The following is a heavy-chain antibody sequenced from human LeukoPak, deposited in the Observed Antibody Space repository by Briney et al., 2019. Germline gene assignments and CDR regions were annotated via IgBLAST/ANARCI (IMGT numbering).Heavy chain of an antibody. CDR3: ARGSRELYYFDY. CDR1: GGSISSYY. J-gene: IGHJ4*02. D-gene: IGHD1-7*01. Sequence: SETLSLTCTVSGGSISSYYWSWIRQPPGKGLEWIGYIYYSGSTKYSPSLKSRVTISVDASKTQFSLKLNSVTAADTAVYYCARGSRELYYFDYWGQGTLVTVSS. V-gene: IGHV4-59*01. CDR2: IYYSGST.